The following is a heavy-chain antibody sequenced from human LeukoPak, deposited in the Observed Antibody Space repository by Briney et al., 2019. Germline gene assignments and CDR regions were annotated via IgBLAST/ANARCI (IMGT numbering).Heavy chain of an antibody. V-gene: IGHV3-23*01. D-gene: IGHD2-2*02. CDR3: ARDWARYCSSTSCYSY. CDR1: GFTFSSYA. J-gene: IGHJ4*02. CDR2: ISGSGGST. Sequence: GGSLRLSCAASGFTFSSYAMSWVRQAPGKGLEWVSAISGSGGSTYYADSVKGRFTISRDNSKNTLYLQMNGLRAEDTAVYYCARDWARYCSSTSCYSYWGQGTLVTVSS.